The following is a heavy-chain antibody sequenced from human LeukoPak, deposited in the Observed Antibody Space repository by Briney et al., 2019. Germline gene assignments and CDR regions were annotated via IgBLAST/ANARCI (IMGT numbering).Heavy chain of an antibody. CDR1: GFTFRSYS. V-gene: IGHV3-21*01. J-gene: IGHJ4*02. CDR2: ISSSSSYI. CDR3: ASQGATGFPRA. Sequence: GSLRLSCAASGFTFRSYSMNWVRQAPGKGLEWVSSISSSSSYIYYADSVKGRFTISRDNAKNSLYLQMNSLRAEDTAVYYCASQGATGFPRAWGQGTLVTVSS. D-gene: IGHD1-26*01.